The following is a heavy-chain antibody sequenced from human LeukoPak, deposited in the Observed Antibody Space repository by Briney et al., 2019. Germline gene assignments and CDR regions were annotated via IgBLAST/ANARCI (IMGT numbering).Heavy chain of an antibody. J-gene: IGHJ3*02. V-gene: IGHV1-69*13. Sequence: GASVKVSCKASGGTFSSYAISWVRQAPGQGLEWMGGIIPIFGTANCAQKFQGRVTITADESTSTAYMELSSLRSEDTAVYYCARDLRERVPAAIGAFDIWGQGTMVTVSS. CDR3: ARDLRERVPAAIGAFDI. D-gene: IGHD2-2*01. CDR2: IIPIFGTA. CDR1: GGTFSSYA.